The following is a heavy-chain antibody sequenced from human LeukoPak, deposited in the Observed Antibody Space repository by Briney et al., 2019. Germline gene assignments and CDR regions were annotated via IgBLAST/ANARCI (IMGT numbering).Heavy chain of an antibody. D-gene: IGHD4-17*01. Sequence: ASVKVSCKASGGTFSSYAISWVRQAPGQGLEWMGWINTNTGNPTYAQGFTGRFVFSLDTSVSTAYLQISSLKAEDTAVYYCARVSLEYGVPNWFDPWGQGTLVTVSS. CDR1: GGTFSSYA. J-gene: IGHJ5*02. V-gene: IGHV7-4-1*02. CDR3: ARVSLEYGVPNWFDP. CDR2: INTNTGNP.